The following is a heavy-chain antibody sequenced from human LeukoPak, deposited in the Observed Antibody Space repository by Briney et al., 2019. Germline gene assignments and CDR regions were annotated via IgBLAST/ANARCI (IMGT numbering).Heavy chain of an antibody. V-gene: IGHV4-39*01. CDR3: ARLRRSTSWHSPPWFDP. Sequence: SETLSLTCTVSGGSISSSSYYWGWIRQPPGKGLEWIGSIYYSGSTYYNPSLKSRVTISVDTSKNQFSLKLSSVTAADTAVYYCARLRRSTSWHSPPWFDPWGQGTLVTVSS. CDR2: IYYSGST. CDR1: GGSISSSSYY. D-gene: IGHD2-2*01. J-gene: IGHJ5*02.